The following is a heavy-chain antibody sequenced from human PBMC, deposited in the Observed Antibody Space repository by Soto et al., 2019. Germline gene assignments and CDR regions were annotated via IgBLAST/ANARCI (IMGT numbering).Heavy chain of an antibody. Sequence: QVQLVQSGAEVKKPGSSVKVSCKASGGTFSSYAISWVRQAPGQGLEWMGGIIHIFGTANYAQKFQGRVTITADESTSTAYMELSSMRSEDTAVYYCARDEDSSSRYGIKRYYYYGMDVWGQGTTVTVSS. V-gene: IGHV1-69*01. CDR1: GGTFSSYA. J-gene: IGHJ6*02. D-gene: IGHD6-13*01. CDR3: ARDEDSSSRYGIKRYYYYGMDV. CDR2: IIHIFGTA.